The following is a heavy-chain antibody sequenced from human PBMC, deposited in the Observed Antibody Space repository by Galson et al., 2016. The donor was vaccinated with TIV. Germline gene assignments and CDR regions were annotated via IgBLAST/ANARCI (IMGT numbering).Heavy chain of an antibody. Sequence: SVKVSCKASGVTFSYFAFSWVRQAPGQGLEWMGGIVPMFGTTNYAQKSQGRVTISADESTSTAYLELSSLRSEDTAVYYCARGRGIYDSSGYFLFDHWGQGTLVTVSS. CDR3: ARGRGIYDSSGYFLFDH. J-gene: IGHJ5*02. CDR2: IVPMFGTT. D-gene: IGHD3-22*01. V-gene: IGHV1-69*13. CDR1: GVTFSYFA.